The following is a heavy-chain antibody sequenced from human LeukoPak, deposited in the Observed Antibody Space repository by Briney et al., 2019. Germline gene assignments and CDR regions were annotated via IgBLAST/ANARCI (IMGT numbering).Heavy chain of an antibody. CDR1: GFTFSSYA. D-gene: IGHD5-18*01. V-gene: IGHV3-23*01. CDR3: AKGGDTAMIRFTYYDY. Sequence: GGSLRLSCAASGFTFSSYAMSWVRQAPGKVLEWVSAISGSGGSTYYADSVKGRFTISRDNSKNTLYLQMSSLRAEDTAVYYCAKGGDTAMIRFTYYDYWGQGTLVTVSS. J-gene: IGHJ4*02. CDR2: ISGSGGST.